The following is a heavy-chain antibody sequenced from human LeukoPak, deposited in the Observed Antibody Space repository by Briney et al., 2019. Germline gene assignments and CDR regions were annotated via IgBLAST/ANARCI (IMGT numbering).Heavy chain of an antibody. D-gene: IGHD1-26*01. CDR3: ARLGFSGSYDY. Sequence: ALVKVSCKASGYTFTGYYMHWVRQAPGQGLEWMGIVNPSGGSTTYAQRFQGRVTMTRDTSTSTVYMDLSSLRSEDTAVYYCARLGFSGSYDYWGQGTLVTVSS. CDR2: VNPSGGST. CDR1: GYTFTGYY. V-gene: IGHV1-46*01. J-gene: IGHJ4*02.